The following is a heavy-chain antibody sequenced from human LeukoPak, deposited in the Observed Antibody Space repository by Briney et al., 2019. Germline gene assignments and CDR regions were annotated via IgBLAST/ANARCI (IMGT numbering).Heavy chain of an antibody. CDR1: GFTFSDYY. D-gene: IGHD5-18*01. V-gene: IGHV3-11*01. CDR2: ISSSGSTI. Sequence: PGRSLRLSCAASGFTFSDYYMSWIRQAPGKGLEWVSYISSSGSTIYYADSVKGRFTISRDNAKNSLYLQMNSLRAEDTAVYYCARDRRNTAMVTNWFDPWGQGTLVTVSS. J-gene: IGHJ5*02. CDR3: ARDRRNTAMVTNWFDP.